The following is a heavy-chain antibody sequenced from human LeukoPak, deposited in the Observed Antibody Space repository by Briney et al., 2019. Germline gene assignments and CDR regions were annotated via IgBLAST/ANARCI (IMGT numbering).Heavy chain of an antibody. Sequence: PGGSLRLSCAASGFTFSNYAMSWVRQAPGKGLEWVSAISGSGGYTYYADSVKGRFTISRDNSKNTLNLQMNSLRAEDTAIYYCAKDGDVDTAIVLYFDYWGQGTLATVSS. D-gene: IGHD5-18*01. CDR1: GFTFSNYA. J-gene: IGHJ4*02. CDR3: AKDGDVDTAIVLYFDY. V-gene: IGHV3-23*01. CDR2: ISGSGGYT.